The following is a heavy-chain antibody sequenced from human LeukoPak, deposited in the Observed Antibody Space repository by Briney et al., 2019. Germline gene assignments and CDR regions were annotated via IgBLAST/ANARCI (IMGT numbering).Heavy chain of an antibody. D-gene: IGHD3-16*01. V-gene: IGHV3-7*01. CDR2: INRDGSVK. Sequence: GGSLRLSCAASGFTFSSFYMSWVRQAPGKGLEWVAKINRDGSVKDYVDSLKGRFTISRDNAQNSLYLQMNSLRAEDTSVYFCTVAMGDYFGSWGQGTLVTVSS. CDR1: GFTFSSFY. CDR3: TVAMGDYFGS. J-gene: IGHJ4*02.